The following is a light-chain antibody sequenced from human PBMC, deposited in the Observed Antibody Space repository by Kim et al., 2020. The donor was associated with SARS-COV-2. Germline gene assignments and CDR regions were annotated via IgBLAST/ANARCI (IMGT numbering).Light chain of an antibody. CDR1: SSDVGGYNY. CDR3: SSYTSSSTWV. Sequence: QSITISCTGTSSDVGGYNYVSWYQQHPGKAPKLMIYDVSKRPSGVSNRFSGSKSGNTASLTISGLQAEDEAYYYCSSYTSSSTWVFGGGTQLTVL. V-gene: IGLV2-14*04. CDR2: DVS. J-gene: IGLJ3*02.